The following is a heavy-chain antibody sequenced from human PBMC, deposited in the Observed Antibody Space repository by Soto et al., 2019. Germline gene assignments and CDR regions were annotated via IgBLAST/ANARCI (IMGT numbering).Heavy chain of an antibody. D-gene: IGHD2-2*01. V-gene: IGHV4-59*01. CDR1: GGSISSYY. Sequence: SETLSLTCTVSGGSISSYYWSWIRQPPGKGLEWIGYIYHSGSTYYNPSLKSRVTISVDRSKNQFSLRTEDTAVYYCARGQDSTIYDYYFDYWGQGTLVTVSS. CDR2: IYHSGST. CDR3: ARGQDSTIYDYYFDY. J-gene: IGHJ4*02.